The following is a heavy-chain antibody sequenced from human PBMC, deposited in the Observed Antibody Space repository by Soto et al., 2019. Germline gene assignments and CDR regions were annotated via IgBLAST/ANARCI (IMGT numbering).Heavy chain of an antibody. CDR1: GFTFTDHY. CDR2: ISDSGNTI. Sequence: QVQVVESGGGLVKPGGSLRLSCAGSGFTFTDHYMSWIRQAPGKGLEWISYISDSGNTIYYADSVKGRFTISRDSAKNSLELQMNSLTAEDTAVDYCARGGTWHFDYWGQVTLVTVSS. CDR3: ARGGTWHFDY. V-gene: IGHV3-11*01. J-gene: IGHJ4*02. D-gene: IGHD2-15*01.